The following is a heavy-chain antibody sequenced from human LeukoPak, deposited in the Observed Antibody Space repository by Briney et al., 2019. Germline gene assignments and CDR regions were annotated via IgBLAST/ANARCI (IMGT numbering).Heavy chain of an antibody. J-gene: IGHJ2*01. Sequence: SETLSLTCTVSGDSVSAFYWSWLRQSPGKGLEWIGFIHYPASTAYNPSLKSRVTISLETSRNQLSLMLTSLTPADTGMYYCARGSSDVYWYLDVWGRGTLVTVSS. D-gene: IGHD6-19*01. CDR1: GDSVSAFY. V-gene: IGHV4-59*02. CDR2: IHYPAST. CDR3: ARGSSDVYWYLDV.